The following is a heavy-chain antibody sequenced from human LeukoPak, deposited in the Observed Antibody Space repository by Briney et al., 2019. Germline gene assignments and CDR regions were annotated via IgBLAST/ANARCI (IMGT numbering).Heavy chain of an antibody. CDR1: GFTFSDYY. CDR2: ISSSGSTI. CDR3: ARDLYYDSSGYYYY. J-gene: IGHJ4*01. V-gene: IGHV3-11*01. D-gene: IGHD3-22*01. Sequence: GGSLRLSCAASGFTFSDYYMSWIRQAPGKGLEWVSYISSSGSTIYYADSVKGRFTISRANAKNSLFLQMNILRAEDTAVYYCARDLYYDSSGYYYYWGHGTLVTV.